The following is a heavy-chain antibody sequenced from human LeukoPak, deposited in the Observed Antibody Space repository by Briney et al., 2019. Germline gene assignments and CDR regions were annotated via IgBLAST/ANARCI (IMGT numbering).Heavy chain of an antibody. CDR1: GYTFTTYD. CDR3: ARNIVATTNYDS. D-gene: IGHD5-12*01. J-gene: IGHJ4*02. V-gene: IGHV1-8*01. Sequence: ASVKVSCKASGYTFTTYDINWVRQATGQGLEWMGWMNPNSGHTGYAQKFQGRVTLTWDTSISTAYMELSSLTSEDTAVYYCARNIVATTNYDSWGQGTLVTVSS. CDR2: MNPNSGHT.